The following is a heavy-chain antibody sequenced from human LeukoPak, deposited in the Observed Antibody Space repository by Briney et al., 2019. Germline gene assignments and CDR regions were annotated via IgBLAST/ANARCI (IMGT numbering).Heavy chain of an antibody. CDR1: GFTFSSYA. CDR3: ARDKAAVSNDY. V-gene: IGHV3-64*01. CDR2: ISTNGDST. J-gene: IGHJ4*02. Sequence: SGGSLRLSCAASGFTFSSYAMHWVRQAPGKGLEYVSVISTNGDSTYYANSVKGRFTISRDNAKNTLYLQMISLRPEDMAVYYFARDKAAVSNDYWGLGTLVTVSS. D-gene: IGHD6-13*01.